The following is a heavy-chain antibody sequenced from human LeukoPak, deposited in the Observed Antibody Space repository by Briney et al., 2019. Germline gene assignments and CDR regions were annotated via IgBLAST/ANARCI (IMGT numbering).Heavy chain of an antibody. CDR3: ARNDCSGGSCSRPYYYYYYMDV. CDR1: GFTFDDYA. D-gene: IGHD2-15*01. CDR2: ISWNSGSI. Sequence: GGSLRLSCAASGFTFDDYAMHWVRHAPGKGLEWVSGISWNSGSIGYVDSVKGRFTISRDNAKNSLYLQMNSLRAEDTAVYYCARNDCSGGSCSRPYYYYYYMDVWGKGTTVTVSS. V-gene: IGHV3-9*01. J-gene: IGHJ6*03.